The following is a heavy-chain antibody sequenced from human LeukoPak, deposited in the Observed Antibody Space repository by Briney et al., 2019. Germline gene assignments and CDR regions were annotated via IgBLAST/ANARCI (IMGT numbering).Heavy chain of an antibody. D-gene: IGHD5-12*01. CDR2: INHSGST. CDR3: ARLPRYSGYDFAY. V-gene: IGHV4-38-2*02. CDR1: GYSISSGYY. Sequence: PSETLSLTCTVSGYSISSGYYWGWIRQPPGKGLEWIGEINHSGSTNYNPSLKSRVTISVDTSKNQFSLKLRSVTAADTAVYYCARLPRYSGYDFAYWGQGTLVTVSS. J-gene: IGHJ4*02.